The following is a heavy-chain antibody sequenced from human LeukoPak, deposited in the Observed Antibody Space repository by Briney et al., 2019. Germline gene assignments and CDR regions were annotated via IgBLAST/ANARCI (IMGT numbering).Heavy chain of an antibody. Sequence: SETLSLTCAVYGGSFSGYYWSWIRQPPGKGLEWIGEINHSGSTNYNPSLKSRVTISVDTSKNQSSLKLSSVTAADTAVYYCARHYYDRTGRPFDYWGQGTQVTVSS. D-gene: IGHD3-22*01. V-gene: IGHV4-34*01. J-gene: IGHJ4*02. CDR2: INHSGST. CDR3: ARHYYDRTGRPFDY. CDR1: GGSFSGYY.